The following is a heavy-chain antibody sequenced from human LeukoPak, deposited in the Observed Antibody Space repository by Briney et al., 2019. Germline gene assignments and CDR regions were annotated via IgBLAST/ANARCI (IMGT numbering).Heavy chain of an antibody. J-gene: IGHJ4*02. D-gene: IGHD3-9*01. CDR3: ARARLGTVTGYHFDY. V-gene: IGHV3-33*01. CDR2: IWYDGSKT. Sequence: GTSLRLSCAASGFTFSNFFMHWVRQAPGKGLEWVALIWYDGSKTYYVDSVKGRFTISRDNSKDTVYLQMNSLRAEDTAVYHCARARLGTVTGYHFDYWGRGIPVTVSS. CDR1: GFTFSNFF.